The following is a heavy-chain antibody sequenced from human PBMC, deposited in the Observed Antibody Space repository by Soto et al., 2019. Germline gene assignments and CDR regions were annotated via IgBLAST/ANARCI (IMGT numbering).Heavy chain of an antibody. CDR1: VGSISSGGYY. CDR2: IYYSGST. Sequence: SETLSLTCTVSVGSISSGGYYWSWIRQHPGKGLEWIGYIYYSGSTYYNPSLKSRVTISVDTSKNQFSLKLSSVTAADTAVYYCARGAYDSSGYYFLDYWGQGTLVTVSS. D-gene: IGHD3-22*01. V-gene: IGHV4-31*03. CDR3: ARGAYDSSGYYFLDY. J-gene: IGHJ4*02.